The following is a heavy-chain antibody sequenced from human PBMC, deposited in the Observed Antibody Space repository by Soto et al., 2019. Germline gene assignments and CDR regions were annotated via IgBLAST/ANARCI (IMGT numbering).Heavy chain of an antibody. CDR2: INHSGST. CDR1: GGSFSGYY. D-gene: IGHD2-2*01. CDR3: ARGGPAARYYYCYGMDV. Sequence: QVQLQQWGAGLLKPSETLSLTCAVYGGSFSGYYWSWIRQPPGKGLEWIGEINHSGSTNYNPSLKSRVTISVDTSKNQFSLKLSSVTAADTAVYYCARGGPAARYYYCYGMDVWGQGTTVTVSS. J-gene: IGHJ6*02. V-gene: IGHV4-34*01.